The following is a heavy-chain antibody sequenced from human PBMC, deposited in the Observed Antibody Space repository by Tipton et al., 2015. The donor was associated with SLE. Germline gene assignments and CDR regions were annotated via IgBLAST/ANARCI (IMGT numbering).Heavy chain of an antibody. V-gene: IGHV4-4*07. D-gene: IGHD5/OR15-5a*01. Sequence: TLSLTCTVSGGSISGYYWSWIRQPAGKGLEWIGRVYSSGSTIYNPSIKSRVITSVDISKNQFSLKLNSVTAADTAVYYCAREVNIVDDSDAFDIWGQGTMVTVSP. CDR1: GGSISGYY. CDR2: VYSSGST. J-gene: IGHJ3*02. CDR3: AREVNIVDDSDAFDI.